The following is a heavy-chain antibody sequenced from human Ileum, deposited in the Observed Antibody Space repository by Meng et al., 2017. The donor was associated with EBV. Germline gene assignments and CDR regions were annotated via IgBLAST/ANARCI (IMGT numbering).Heavy chain of an antibody. D-gene: IGHD1-26*01. CDR3: ASRELAPFDY. CDR2: IYYSGAT. V-gene: IGHV4-39*07. Sequence: QDAARRLVKPSPTLSLACNVLAGSCSSRKYYWGWLRQPPGKALEWIASIYYSGATYYNPSLQSRVSISVDKTKNQVSLNMTSMTAADTAVYYCASRELAPFDYWGQGTLVTVSS. J-gene: IGHJ4*02. CDR1: AGSCSSRKYY.